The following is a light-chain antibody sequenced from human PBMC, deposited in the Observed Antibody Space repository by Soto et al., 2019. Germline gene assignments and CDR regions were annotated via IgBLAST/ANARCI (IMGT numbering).Light chain of an antibody. V-gene: IGKV3-15*01. CDR2: GAY. J-gene: IGKJ4*01. Sequence: EIVMTQSPATVSVSPGERATLSCRASQNVNSNLAWYQQKPGHPPRLLIYGAYTRATGVPARFSGSWSGTEFTRTINSLQSEDFAVYYCQQYNSWPPLTCGGGTKVEIK. CDR1: QNVNSN. CDR3: QQYNSWPPLT.